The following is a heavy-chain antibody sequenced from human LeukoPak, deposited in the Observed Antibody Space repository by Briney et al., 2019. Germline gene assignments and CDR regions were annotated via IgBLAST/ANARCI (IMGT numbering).Heavy chain of an antibody. Sequence: GGSLRLSCAASGFTFDDYAMHWVRQAPGKGLEWVSLISGDGGSTYYADSVKGRFTISRDNSKNSLYLQMNSLRTEDTALYYCAKDFCGGGCFDAFDIWGQGTMVTVSS. D-gene: IGHD2-21*02. CDR1: GFTFDDYA. CDR2: ISGDGGST. V-gene: IGHV3-43*02. J-gene: IGHJ3*02. CDR3: AKDFCGGGCFDAFDI.